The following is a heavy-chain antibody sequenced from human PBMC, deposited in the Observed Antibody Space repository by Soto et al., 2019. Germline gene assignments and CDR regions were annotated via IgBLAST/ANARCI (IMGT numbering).Heavy chain of an antibody. CDR3: ARYGSGSCSPQYYFDY. V-gene: IGHV4-30-4*01. Sequence: PSETLSLTCTVSGGSISSGDYYWSWIRQPPGKGLEWIGYIYYSGSTYYNPSLKSRVTISVDTSKNQFSLKLSSVTAADTAVYYCARYGSGSCSPQYYFDYWGQGTQVTVSS. CDR2: IYYSGST. D-gene: IGHD3-10*01. CDR1: GGSISSGDYY. J-gene: IGHJ4*02.